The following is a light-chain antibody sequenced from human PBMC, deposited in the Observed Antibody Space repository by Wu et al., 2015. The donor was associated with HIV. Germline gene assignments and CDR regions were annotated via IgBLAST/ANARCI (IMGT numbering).Light chain of an antibody. Sequence: EIVMTQSPATLSVSPGERATLSCRASQSVSSNLAWYQQKPGQAPRLLIYGASTRATDIPARFSGSGSGTEFTLTISSLQSEDFAVYYCQQYNNWPPVTFGQGTKVEIK. CDR1: QSVSSN. J-gene: IGKJ1*01. V-gene: IGKV3-15*01. CDR3: QQYNNWPPVT. CDR2: GAS.